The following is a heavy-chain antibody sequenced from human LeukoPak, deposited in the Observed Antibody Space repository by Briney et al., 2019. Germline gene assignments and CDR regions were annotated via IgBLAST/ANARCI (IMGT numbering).Heavy chain of an antibody. CDR3: ARDPAEYDFWSGYHDY. Sequence: GGSLRLSCAASGFTFSSYSMNWVRQAPGKRLEWVSSISSSSSYIYYADSVKGRFTISRDNAKNSLYLQMNSLRAEDTAVYYCARDPAEYDFWSGYHDYWGQGTLVTVSS. CDR2: ISSSSSYI. J-gene: IGHJ4*02. V-gene: IGHV3-21*01. CDR1: GFTFSSYS. D-gene: IGHD3/OR15-3a*01.